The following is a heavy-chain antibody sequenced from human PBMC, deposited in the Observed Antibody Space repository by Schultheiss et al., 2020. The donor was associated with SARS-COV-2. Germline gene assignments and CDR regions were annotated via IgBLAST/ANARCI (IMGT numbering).Heavy chain of an antibody. V-gene: IGHV3-66*01. CDR3: VKESIVVVPASFDY. J-gene: IGHJ4*02. CDR2: IYSGGST. Sequence: GGSLRLSCAASGFTVSSNYMSWVRQAPGKGLEWVSVIYSGGSTYYADSVKGRFTISRDNSKNTLYLQMNSLRAEDTAVYYCVKESIVVVPASFDYWGQGTLVTVSS. CDR1: GFTVSSNY. D-gene: IGHD2-2*01.